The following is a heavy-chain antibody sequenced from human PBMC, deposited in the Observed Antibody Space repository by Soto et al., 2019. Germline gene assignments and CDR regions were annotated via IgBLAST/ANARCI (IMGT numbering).Heavy chain of an antibody. Sequence: QVQLVQSGAEVKKPGASVKVSCKASGYTFSDYYVHWVRQAPGQGLEWMGWINPYSGATNYAQKFQDWVTMTGDASVSTAYLELTTLVSDDTAVYYCARARANVAPNWFDPCGQGTLVIVSS. V-gene: IGHV1-2*04. CDR1: GYTFSDYY. CDR3: ARARANVAPNWFDP. D-gene: IGHD5-12*01. CDR2: INPYSGAT. J-gene: IGHJ5*02.